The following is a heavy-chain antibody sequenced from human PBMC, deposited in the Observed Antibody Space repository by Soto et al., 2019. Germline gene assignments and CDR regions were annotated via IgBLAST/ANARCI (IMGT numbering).Heavy chain of an antibody. CDR1: GFSFRTYG. D-gene: IGHD6-19*01. CDR3: ARDATQDVAGWSLGWFGP. V-gene: IGHV3-33*01. Sequence: QVQLVESGGGVVQPGRSLRLSCAASGFSFRTYGMHWVRQSPGKGLEWVAIIWLDGSNKYYADSVKGRFTISRDDSKNALDLQMNSLKVEDTAVYYCARDATQDVAGWSLGWFGPWGQGTLVTVSS. J-gene: IGHJ5*02. CDR2: IWLDGSNK.